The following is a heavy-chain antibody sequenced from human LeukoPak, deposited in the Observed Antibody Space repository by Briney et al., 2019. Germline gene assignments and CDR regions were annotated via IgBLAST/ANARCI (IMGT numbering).Heavy chain of an antibody. CDR1: GGTFSSYA. CDR3: ARDRYDSSGYYEN. D-gene: IGHD3-22*01. Sequence: SVKVSCKASGGTFSSYAISWVRQAPGQGLEWMGGIIPIFGTANYAQKFQGRVTITADESTSTAYMELSSLRSEDTAVYYYARDRYDSSGYYENWGQGTLVTVSS. CDR2: IIPIFGTA. J-gene: IGHJ4*02. V-gene: IGHV1-69*13.